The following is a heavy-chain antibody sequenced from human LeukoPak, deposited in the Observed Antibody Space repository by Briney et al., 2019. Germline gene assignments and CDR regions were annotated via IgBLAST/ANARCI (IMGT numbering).Heavy chain of an antibody. CDR1: GFTFSSYE. D-gene: IGHD3-3*01. V-gene: IGHV3-48*03. CDR2: ISSSGSTI. J-gene: IGHJ4*02. CDR3: ARYHDFWSGYGIFDY. Sequence: GGSLRLSCAASGFTFSSYEMNWVRQAPGKGLEWVSYISSSGSTIYYADSVKGRFTISRDNAKNSLYLQMNSLRAEGTAVYYCARYHDFWSGYGIFDYWGQGTLVTVSS.